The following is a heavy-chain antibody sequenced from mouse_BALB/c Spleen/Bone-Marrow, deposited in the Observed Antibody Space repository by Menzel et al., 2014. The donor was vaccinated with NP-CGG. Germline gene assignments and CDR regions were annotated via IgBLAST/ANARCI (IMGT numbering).Heavy chain of an antibody. CDR3: ARSYGSSPFDY. Sequence: EVQLQQSGAGLVKPGASVKLSCTASGFNITDTYMHWVKQRPEQGLEWIGRIDPASGNTKYDPKFQGKAAITADTSSNTAYLQLSSLTSEDTAVYYCARSYGSSPFDYWGQGTTLTVSS. V-gene: IGHV14-3*02. J-gene: IGHJ2*01. CDR1: GFNITDTY. D-gene: IGHD1-1*01. CDR2: IDPASGNT.